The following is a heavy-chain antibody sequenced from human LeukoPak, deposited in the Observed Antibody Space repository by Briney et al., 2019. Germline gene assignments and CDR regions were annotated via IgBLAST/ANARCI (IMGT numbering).Heavy chain of an antibody. D-gene: IGHD3-10*01. J-gene: IGHJ4*02. CDR1: GFTFSSYS. V-gene: IGHV3-21*01. CDR3: AKDRYYYGSGVNFDY. CDR2: ISSSSSYI. Sequence: GGSLRLSCAASGFTFSSYSMNWVRQAPGKGLEWVSSISSSSSYIYYADSVKGRFTISRDNAKNSLYLQMNSLRAEDTAVYYCAKDRYYYGSGVNFDYWGQGTLVTVSS.